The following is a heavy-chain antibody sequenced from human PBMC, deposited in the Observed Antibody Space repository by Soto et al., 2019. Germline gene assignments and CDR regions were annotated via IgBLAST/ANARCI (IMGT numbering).Heavy chain of an antibody. CDR1: GGSISSGGYY. J-gene: IGHJ4*02. V-gene: IGHV4-31*03. Sequence: QVQLQESGPGLVKPSQTLSLTCTVSGGSISSGGYYWSWIRQHPGKGLEWIGDIYYSGSTYYNPSLKSRVTISVDTSKNQFSLKLSSVTAADTAVYYCARERVVVVAATPTPYFDYWGQGTLVTVSS. D-gene: IGHD2-15*01. CDR3: ARERVVVVAATPTPYFDY. CDR2: IYYSGST.